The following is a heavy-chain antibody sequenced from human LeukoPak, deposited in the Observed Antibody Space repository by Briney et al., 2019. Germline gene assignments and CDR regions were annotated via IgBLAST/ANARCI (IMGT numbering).Heavy chain of an antibody. D-gene: IGHD5-12*01. V-gene: IGHV4-61*01. J-gene: IGHJ6*02. CDR3: ARDRGGYGYYYYYYGMDV. CDR2: IYYGGST. CDR1: GGSVCSCSYY. Sequence: PSETLSLTCTVSGGSVCSCSYYWSWIRQPPGRGLEWIGYIYYGGSTNYNPCLKSRVTISVDTSKNQFSLKLSSVTAADTAVYYCARDRGGYGYYYYYYGMDVWGQGTTVTVSS.